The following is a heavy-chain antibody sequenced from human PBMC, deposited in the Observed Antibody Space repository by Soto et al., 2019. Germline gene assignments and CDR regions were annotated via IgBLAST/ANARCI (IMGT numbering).Heavy chain of an antibody. J-gene: IGHJ6*02. CDR2: ISGSGGTT. D-gene: IGHD3-3*01. CDR1: GFTFENYA. V-gene: IGHV3-23*01. CDR3: AKDSWAIFGVPAGEYYAMDV. Sequence: GGSLRLSCPASGFTFENYAMSWVRQAPGKGLEWVSAISGSGGTTYYSDSVKGRFTISRDNSKNTVYLQMNDLRVEDAAEYFCAKDSWAIFGVPAGEYYAMDVWGQGTTVTVSS.